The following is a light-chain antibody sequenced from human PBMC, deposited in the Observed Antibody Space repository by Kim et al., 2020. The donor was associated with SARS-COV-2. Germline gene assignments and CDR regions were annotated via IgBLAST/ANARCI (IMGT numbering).Light chain of an antibody. CDR2: GAS. CDR3: QQYVNSPYT. J-gene: IGKJ2*01. V-gene: IGKV3-20*01. Sequence: SPGERASLSCRARQRGSSNSLTWYQQKRGQAPRLLIYGASSRATGTPDRFSGSGSGTDFTLTISRLEPEDFAVYYCQQYVNSPYTFGQGTKLEI. CDR1: QRGSSNS.